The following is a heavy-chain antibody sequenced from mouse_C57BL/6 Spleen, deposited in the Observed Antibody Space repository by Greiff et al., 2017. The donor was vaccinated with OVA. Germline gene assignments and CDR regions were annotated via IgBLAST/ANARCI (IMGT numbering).Heavy chain of an antibody. D-gene: IGHD1-1*01. CDR1: GFNIKDYY. CDR2: IDPEDGDT. V-gene: IGHV14-1*01. Sequence: EVQLKQSGAELVRPGASVKLSCTASGFNIKDYYMHWVKQRPEQGLEWIGRIDPEDGDTEYAPKFQGKATMTADTSSNTAYLQLSSLTSEDTAVYYCTTWTTVVARWYFDVWGTGTTVTVSS. CDR3: TTWTTVVARWYFDV. J-gene: IGHJ1*03.